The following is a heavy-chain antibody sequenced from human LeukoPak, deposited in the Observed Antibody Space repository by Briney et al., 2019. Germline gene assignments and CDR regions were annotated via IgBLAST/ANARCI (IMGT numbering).Heavy chain of an antibody. V-gene: IGHV1-2*02. CDR1: GYTFTGYY. D-gene: IGHD2-2*01. Sequence: GASVKVSCKASGYTFTGYYVHWVRQAPGQGLEWMGWINPNSGGTNYAQKFQGRVTMTRDTSISTAYMELSRLRSDDTAVYYCARDSAYCSSTSCYPKTNWYFDLWGRGTLVTVSS. CDR2: INPNSGGT. CDR3: ARDSAYCSSTSCYPKTNWYFDL. J-gene: IGHJ2*01.